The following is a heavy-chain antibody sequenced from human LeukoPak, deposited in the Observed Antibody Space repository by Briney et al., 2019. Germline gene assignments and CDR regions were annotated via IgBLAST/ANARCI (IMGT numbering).Heavy chain of an antibody. J-gene: IGHJ5*02. CDR3: ARVYSYYDFWSGSNWFDP. D-gene: IGHD3-3*01. Sequence: ASVKVSWKASGYTFTSYDINWVRQATGQGLEWVGWMNPNSGNTGYAQKFQGRVTMTRNTSISTAYMELSSLRSEDTAVYYCARVYSYYDFWSGSNWFDPWGQGTLVTVSS. CDR2: MNPNSGNT. V-gene: IGHV1-8*01. CDR1: GYTFTSYD.